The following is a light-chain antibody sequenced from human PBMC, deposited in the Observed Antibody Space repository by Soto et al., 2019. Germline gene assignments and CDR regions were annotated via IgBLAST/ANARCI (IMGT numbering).Light chain of an antibody. CDR2: GAS. V-gene: IGKV3-15*01. CDR1: QSVSSN. J-gene: IGKJ1*01. CDR3: QQYNNSWT. Sequence: EIVMTQSPATLSVSPGERATRSCRASQSVSSNLAWYQQHPGPPPHLLIYGASTRATGIPASFSGSASGTDFTLTISRLQSEDFAVYYCQQYNNSWTFGQGTKVDI.